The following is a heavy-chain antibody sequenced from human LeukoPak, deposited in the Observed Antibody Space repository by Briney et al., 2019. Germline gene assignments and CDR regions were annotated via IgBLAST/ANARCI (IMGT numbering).Heavy chain of an antibody. J-gene: IGHJ6*04. CDR1: GGSFSGYY. CDR3: ARAGCSSTSCYYYYGMDV. V-gene: IGHV4-34*01. Sequence: SETLSLTCAVYGGSFSGYYWSWIRQPPGKGLEWIGEINHSGSTNYNPSLKSRVTISVDTSKNQFSLELSSVTAADTAVYYCARAGCSSTSCYYYYGMDVWGKGTTVTVSS. CDR2: INHSGST. D-gene: IGHD2-2*01.